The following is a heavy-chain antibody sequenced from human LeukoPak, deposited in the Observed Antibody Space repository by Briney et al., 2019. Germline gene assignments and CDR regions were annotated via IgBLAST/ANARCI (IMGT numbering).Heavy chain of an antibody. CDR2: INHSGST. CDR1: GGSFSGYY. D-gene: IGHD2-2*01. CDR3: ARHAFCSSTGCYPGTNFDY. V-gene: IGHV4-34*01. Sequence: SETLSLTCAVYGGSFSGYYWSWIRQPPGKGLEWIGEINHSGSTNYNPSLKSRVTISVDTSKNQFSLKLSSVTAADTAVYYCARHAFCSSTGCYPGTNFDYWGQGTLVTVSS. J-gene: IGHJ4*02.